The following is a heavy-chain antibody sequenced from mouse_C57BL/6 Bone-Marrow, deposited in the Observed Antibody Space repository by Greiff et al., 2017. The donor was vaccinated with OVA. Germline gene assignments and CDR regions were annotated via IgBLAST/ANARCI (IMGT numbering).Heavy chain of an antibody. CDR1: GYTFTSYW. D-gene: IGHD1-1*01. CDR3: TRGTTVVPYYFDY. V-gene: IGHV1-5*01. CDR2: IYPGNSDT. Sequence: VQLQQSGTVLARPGASVKMSCKTSGYTFTSYWMQWVKQRPGQGLEWIGAIYPGNSDTSYNQKFKGKAKLTAVTSASTAYMELSSLTNEDSAVYYCTRGTTVVPYYFDYWGQGTTLTVSS. J-gene: IGHJ2*01.